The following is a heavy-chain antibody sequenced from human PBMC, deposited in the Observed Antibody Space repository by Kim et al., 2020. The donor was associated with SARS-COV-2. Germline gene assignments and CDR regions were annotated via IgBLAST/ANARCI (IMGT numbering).Heavy chain of an antibody. J-gene: IGHJ4*02. D-gene: IGHD1-26*01. Sequence: NPSLKSRVTISVDTSKNQFSLKLSSVTAADTAVYYCVRHRGRELRRTFDYWGQGTLVTVSS. V-gene: IGHV4-39*01. CDR3: VRHRGRELRRTFDY.